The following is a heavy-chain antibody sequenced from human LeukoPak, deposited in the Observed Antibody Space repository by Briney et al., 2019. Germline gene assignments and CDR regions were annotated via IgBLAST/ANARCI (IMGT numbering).Heavy chain of an antibody. D-gene: IGHD3-22*01. CDR2: IYPGDSDA. Sequence: GESLKISCKGFGYSFTNDWIGWVRQMPGKGLEWMGIIYPGDSDAKYSPSFQGQVTMSVDKSITTAYLQWSSLKASDTAMYYCARHDGRSHYYDGWGQGTLVTVSS. J-gene: IGHJ4*02. CDR3: ARHDGRSHYYDG. CDR1: GYSFTNDW. V-gene: IGHV5-51*01.